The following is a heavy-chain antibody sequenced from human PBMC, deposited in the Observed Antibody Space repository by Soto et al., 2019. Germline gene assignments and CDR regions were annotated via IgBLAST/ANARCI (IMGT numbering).Heavy chain of an antibody. CDR2: IAYDGTNT. Sequence: GGSLRLSCAASGFTFSNYGMHWVRQAPGKGLEWVAIIAYDGTNTYYADSVKGRFTISRDNSKNTLYLQMNSLRDEDTAVYYCAKDDGTFFYDTSGYPLDYWGQGTLVTVSS. V-gene: IGHV3-30*18. CDR3: AKDDGTFFYDTSGYPLDY. J-gene: IGHJ4*02. CDR1: GFTFSNYG. D-gene: IGHD3-22*01.